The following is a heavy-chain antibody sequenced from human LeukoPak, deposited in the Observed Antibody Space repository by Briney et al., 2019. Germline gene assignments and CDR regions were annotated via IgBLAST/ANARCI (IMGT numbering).Heavy chain of an antibody. J-gene: IGHJ4*02. CDR3: ARVGDCSSTSCYQVDDY. Sequence: SVKVPCKASGYTFSGQFVFWVRQAPGQGLEWMGGIIPIFGTANYAQKFQGRVTITTDESTSTAYMELSSLRSEDTAVYYCARVGDCSSTSCYQVDDYWGQGTLVTVSS. D-gene: IGHD2-2*03. V-gene: IGHV1-69*05. CDR2: IIPIFGTA. CDR1: GYTFSGQF.